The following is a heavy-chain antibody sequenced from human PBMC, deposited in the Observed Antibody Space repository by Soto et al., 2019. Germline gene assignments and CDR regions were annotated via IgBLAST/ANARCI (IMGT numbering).Heavy chain of an antibody. Sequence: SETLSLTCSVSGGSISTVGRYWTWIRQPPGKGLEWIGSIYHTGSTYYSKSLRSRLTMSVDTSKSQFSLRLSSVTAADTAVYYCARATGTLRSRNCDYWGQGSLVTVSS. CDR3: ARATGTLRSRNCDY. CDR1: GGSISTVGRY. V-gene: IGHV4-31*03. CDR2: IYHTGST. J-gene: IGHJ4*02. D-gene: IGHD1-1*01.